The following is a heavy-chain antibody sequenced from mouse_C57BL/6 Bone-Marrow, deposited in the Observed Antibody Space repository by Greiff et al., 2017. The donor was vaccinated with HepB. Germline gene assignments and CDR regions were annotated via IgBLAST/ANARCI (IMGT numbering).Heavy chain of an antibody. V-gene: IGHV1-69*01. J-gene: IGHJ3*01. CDR3: ARGGTTVVAPFAY. CDR2: IDPSDSYT. Sequence: QVQLQQPGAELVMPGASVKLSCKASGYTFTSYWMHWVKQRPGQGLEWIGEIDPSDSYTNYNQKFKGKSTLTVDKSSSTAHMQLSSLTSEDSAVYYCARGGTTVVAPFAYWGQGTLVTVSA. CDR1: GYTFTSYW. D-gene: IGHD1-1*01.